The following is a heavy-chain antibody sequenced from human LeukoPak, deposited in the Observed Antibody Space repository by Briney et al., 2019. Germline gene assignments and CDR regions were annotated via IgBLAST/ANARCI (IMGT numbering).Heavy chain of an antibody. D-gene: IGHD1-26*01. Sequence: SETLSLTCAVYGESFSDYYWTWIRQPPGKGLEWIGEINHSGSTNYNPSLKSRVAISVDRSKSQFSLKLSSVTAADTAVYYCAREISGSYPGVYYYGLDVWGQGTTVTVSS. CDR2: INHSGST. V-gene: IGHV4-34*01. CDR1: GESFSDYY. J-gene: IGHJ6*02. CDR3: AREISGSYPGVYYYGLDV.